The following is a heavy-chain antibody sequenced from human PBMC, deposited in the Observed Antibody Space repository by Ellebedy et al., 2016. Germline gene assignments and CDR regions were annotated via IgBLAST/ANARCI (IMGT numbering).Heavy chain of an antibody. D-gene: IGHD3-10*01. CDR3: ARESPLPNGSGSYYYGMDV. J-gene: IGHJ6*01. CDR2: IYYSGST. CDR1: GGSVSSGSYY. Sequence: SETLSLTXTVSGGSVSSGSYYWSWIRQPPGTGLEWIGYIYYSGSTNYNPSLKGRVTISVDTSKNQFSLKLSSVTAADTAVYYCARESPLPNGSGSYYYGMDVWGQGTTVTVSS. V-gene: IGHV4-61*01.